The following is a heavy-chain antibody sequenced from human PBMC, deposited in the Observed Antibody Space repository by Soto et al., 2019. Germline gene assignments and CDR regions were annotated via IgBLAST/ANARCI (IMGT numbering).Heavy chain of an antibody. CDR1: GGSISSSSYY. V-gene: IGHV4-39*01. D-gene: IGHD3-10*01. Sequence: QLQLQESGPGLVKPSETLSLTCTVSGGSISSSSYYWGWIRQPPGKGREWIGSIYYSGSTYYNPSLKSRVTISVDKSKNQFSLKLSSVTAADTAVYYCARPNGSGSHYFDYWGQGTLVTVSS. CDR2: IYYSGST. CDR3: ARPNGSGSHYFDY. J-gene: IGHJ4*02.